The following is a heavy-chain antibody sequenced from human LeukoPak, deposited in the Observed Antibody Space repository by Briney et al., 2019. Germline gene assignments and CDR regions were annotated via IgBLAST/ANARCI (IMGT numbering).Heavy chain of an antibody. J-gene: IGHJ5*02. CDR3: SRGGYGDYNNGFDP. CDR2: IWDNGGNK. CDR1: GFTSSRFG. D-gene: IGHD4-17*01. V-gene: IGHV3-33*01. Sequence: PGGSLRLSCAASGFTSSRFGMHWVRQAPGKGLGWVSDIWDNGGNKYYAESLKGRFTISRDNSKNTLYLQMNSLRAEDTAVYYCSRGGYGDYNNGFDPWGQGTLVIVSS.